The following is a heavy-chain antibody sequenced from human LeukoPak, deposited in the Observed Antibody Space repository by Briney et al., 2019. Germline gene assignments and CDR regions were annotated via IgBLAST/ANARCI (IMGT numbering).Heavy chain of an antibody. Sequence: GGSLRLSCAASGFTPSTYWMSWVRQAPGKGLGGVANIKVDGSERHYVDSVKGRFTISRDNDKNSLYLQMNSLRAEDTAVYYCARDLQTTDDAFDIWGQGTMVTVSS. V-gene: IGHV3-7*01. D-gene: IGHD4-11*01. J-gene: IGHJ3*02. CDR3: ARDLQTTDDAFDI. CDR1: GFTPSTYW. CDR2: IKVDGSER.